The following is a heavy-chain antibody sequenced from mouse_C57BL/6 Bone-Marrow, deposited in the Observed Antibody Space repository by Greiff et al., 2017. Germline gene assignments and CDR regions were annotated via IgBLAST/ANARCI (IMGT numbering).Heavy chain of an antibody. CDR2: IDPENGDT. D-gene: IGHD1-1*01. CDR3: TGSSSPFDY. V-gene: IGHV14-4*01. Sequence: EVKLMESGAELVRPGASVKLSCTASGFNIKDDYMHWVKQRPEQGLEWIGWIDPENGDTEYASKFQGKATITADTSSNTAYLQLSSLTSEDTAVYYCTGSSSPFDYWGQGTTLTVSS. J-gene: IGHJ2*01. CDR1: GFNIKDDY.